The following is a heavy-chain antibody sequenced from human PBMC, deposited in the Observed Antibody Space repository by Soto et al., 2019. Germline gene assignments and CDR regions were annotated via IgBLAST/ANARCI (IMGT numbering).Heavy chain of an antibody. D-gene: IGHD1-1*01. Sequence: SETLSLTCTVSGGSISSYYWSWIRQPPGKGLEWIGYIYYSGSTNYNPSLKSRVTISVDTSKNQFSLKLSSVTAADTAVYYCAREGGTGNYFDYWGQGTLVTSPQ. CDR3: AREGGTGNYFDY. CDR2: IYYSGST. J-gene: IGHJ4*02. V-gene: IGHV4-59*01. CDR1: GGSISSYY.